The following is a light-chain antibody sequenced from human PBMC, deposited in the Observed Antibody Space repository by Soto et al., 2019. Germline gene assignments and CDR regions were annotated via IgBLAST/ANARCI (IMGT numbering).Light chain of an antibody. CDR3: QQYGGSTLYT. V-gene: IGKV3-20*01. CDR2: GAS. J-gene: IGKJ2*01. CDR1: QSVSSSY. Sequence: EIVLKQSPGTLSLSPGERATLSCRASQSVSSSYLAWYQQKPGQAPRLLINGASGRATGIPDRFSGSGSGTDFTLTISRLEPEDFAVYYCQQYGGSTLYTFGQGTKLEIK.